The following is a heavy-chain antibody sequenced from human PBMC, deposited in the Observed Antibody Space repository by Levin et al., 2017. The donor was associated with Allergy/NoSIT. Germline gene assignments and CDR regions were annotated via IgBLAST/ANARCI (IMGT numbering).Heavy chain of an antibody. J-gene: IGHJ4*02. CDR1: GGSISSYY. CDR2: IYYSGST. D-gene: IGHD6-13*01. Sequence: PSETLSLTCTVSGGSISSYYWSWIRQPPGKGLEWIGYIYYSGSTNYNPSLKSRVTISVDTSKNQFSLKLSSVTAADTAVYYCARSLWRSSSWYPFDYWGQGTLVTVSS. V-gene: IGHV4-59*01. CDR3: ARSLWRSSSWYPFDY.